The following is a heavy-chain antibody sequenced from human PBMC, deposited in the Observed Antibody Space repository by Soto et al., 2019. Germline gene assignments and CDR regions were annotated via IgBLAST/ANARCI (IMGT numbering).Heavy chain of an antibody. Sequence: QVQLVQSGAEVKKPGSSVKVSCKASGGTFSSYAISWVRQAPGQGLEWMGGIIPIFGTANYAQKFQGRVTITADESTSTAYMELISLRSEDTAVYYCARGFTDYDFWSGYTLPDVWGQGTTVTVSS. D-gene: IGHD3-3*01. CDR2: IIPIFGTA. CDR1: GGTFSSYA. J-gene: IGHJ6*02. V-gene: IGHV1-69*01. CDR3: ARGFTDYDFWSGYTLPDV.